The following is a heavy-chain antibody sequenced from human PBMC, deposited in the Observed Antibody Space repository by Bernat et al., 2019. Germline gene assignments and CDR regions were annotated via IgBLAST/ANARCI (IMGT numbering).Heavy chain of an antibody. Sequence: VQLVESGGGLVQPGGSLRLSCAASGFTFSSYIMNWVRQAPGKGLEWIGSIYYSGSTYYNPSLKSRVTISVDTSKNQFSLKLSSVTAADTAVYYCARPAYSGYFDYWGQGTLVTVSS. D-gene: IGHD1-26*01. V-gene: IGHV4-39*01. CDR2: IYYSGST. J-gene: IGHJ4*02. CDR1: GFTFSSYIMN. CDR3: ARPAYSGYFDY.